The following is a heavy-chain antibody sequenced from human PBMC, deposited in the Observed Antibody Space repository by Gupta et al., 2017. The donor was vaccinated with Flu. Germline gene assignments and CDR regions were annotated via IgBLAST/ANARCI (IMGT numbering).Heavy chain of an antibody. V-gene: IGHV3-13*04. CDR1: GFTFSRND. J-gene: IGHJ6*02. CDR2: IGTAGDT. CDR3: VRDGLLNYYYAMDV. Sequence: EVQLVESGGGLVQPGGSLSLSCAASGFTFSRNDMHWVRQVTGKGLEWVSAIGTAGDTYYSDSVKGRFTISRENAKNSLYLQMNSLAAGDTAVYYCVRDGLLNYYYAMDVWGQGTTVTVSS.